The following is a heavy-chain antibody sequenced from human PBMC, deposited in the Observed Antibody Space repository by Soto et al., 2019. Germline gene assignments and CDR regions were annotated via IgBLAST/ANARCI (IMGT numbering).Heavy chain of an antibody. D-gene: IGHD3-22*01. CDR3: ARRITMIGVQNWFDP. CDR1: GGSISSSSYY. CDR2: IYYSGST. Sequence: SETLSLTCTVSGGSISSSSYYWGWIRQPPGKGLEWIGSIYYSGSTYYNPSLKSRVTISVDTSKNQFSLKLSSVTAADTALYYCARRITMIGVQNWFDPWGQGTLVTVSS. J-gene: IGHJ5*02. V-gene: IGHV4-39*01.